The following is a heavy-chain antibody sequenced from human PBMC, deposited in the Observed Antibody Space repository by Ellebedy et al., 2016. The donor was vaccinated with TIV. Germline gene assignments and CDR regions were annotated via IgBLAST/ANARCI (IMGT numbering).Heavy chain of an antibody. CDR1: GFSFNTFF. V-gene: IGHV3-23*01. CDR2: ISAGSDTT. CDR3: RQGHYADY. Sequence: GGSLRLXXAASGFSFNTFFISWVRHSPWRGLEWVSTISAGSDTTRFADSVKGRFTISRDNSKNTVYLRMNDLRAEDTAAYYCRQGHYADYWGQGTLVTVSS. J-gene: IGHJ4*02.